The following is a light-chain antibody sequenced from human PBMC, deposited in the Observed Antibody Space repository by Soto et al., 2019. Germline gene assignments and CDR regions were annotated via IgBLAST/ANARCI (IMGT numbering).Light chain of an antibody. J-gene: IGKJ2*01. Sequence: EIVMTQSPATLSVSPGERATLSCRASQSVSSKLAWYQQKPGQAPRLLIYGASTRATGIPARYSGSGSGTEFTLTISSLQSEDFAVYYCLQYNNWPGTFGQGTKLEIK. V-gene: IGKV3-15*01. CDR3: LQYNNWPGT. CDR1: QSVSSK. CDR2: GAS.